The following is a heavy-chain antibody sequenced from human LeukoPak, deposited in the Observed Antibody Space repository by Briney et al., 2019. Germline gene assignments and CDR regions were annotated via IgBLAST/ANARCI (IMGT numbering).Heavy chain of an antibody. J-gene: IGHJ6*03. CDR1: GGSISSGSYY. Sequence: SETLSLTCTVSGGSISSGSYYWSWIRQPAGKGLEWIGRIYTSGSTNYNPSLKSRVTISVDTSKNQFSLKLSSVTAADTAVYYCAREIVGATNGEYYYYYYYMDVWGKGTTVTVSS. D-gene: IGHD1-26*01. CDR3: AREIVGATNGEYYYYYYYMDV. V-gene: IGHV4-61*02. CDR2: IYTSGST.